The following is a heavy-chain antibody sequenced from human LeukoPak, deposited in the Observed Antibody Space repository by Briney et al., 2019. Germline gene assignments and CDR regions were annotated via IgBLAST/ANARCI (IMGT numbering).Heavy chain of an antibody. CDR1: GFTFSSYS. CDR3: ARSRHYYGSGSYYYYGMDV. CDR2: ISSSSSYI. D-gene: IGHD3-10*01. Sequence: GGSLRLSCAASGFTFSSYSTNWVRQAPGKGLEWVSSISSSSSYIYYADSVKGRFTISRDNAKNSLYLQMNSLRAEDTAVYYCARSRHYYGSGSYYYYGMDVWGKGTTVTVSS. J-gene: IGHJ6*04. V-gene: IGHV3-21*01.